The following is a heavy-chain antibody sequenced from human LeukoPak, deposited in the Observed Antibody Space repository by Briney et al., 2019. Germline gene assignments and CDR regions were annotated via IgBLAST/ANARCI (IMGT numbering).Heavy chain of an antibody. J-gene: IGHJ5*02. Sequence: GGSLRLSCAASGFTFTTFGMHWVRQTPAKGLEWVAFISSDGSKTYYTDSVKGRFTISRDDSYNTLYLQMTNLRPDDSAIYFCARSYVLHFLDPWGRGTLVTVPS. D-gene: IGHD3-10*02. CDR2: ISSDGSKT. V-gene: IGHV3-30*02. CDR1: GFTFTTFG. CDR3: ARSYVLHFLDP.